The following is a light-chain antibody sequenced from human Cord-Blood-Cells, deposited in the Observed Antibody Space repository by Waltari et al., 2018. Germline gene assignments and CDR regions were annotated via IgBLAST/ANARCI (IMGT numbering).Light chain of an antibody. CDR3: QQRSNWPGT. V-gene: IGKV3-11*01. CDR2: DAS. J-gene: IGKJ4*01. Sequence: EIVLTQSPATLSLSPGERATLSCRASQSVSSYLACYQQKPGQAPRLLIYDASNRATGIPARFSGSGSGTDFTLTISSLEPEDFAVYYCQQRSNWPGTFGGGTKVEIK. CDR1: QSVSSY.